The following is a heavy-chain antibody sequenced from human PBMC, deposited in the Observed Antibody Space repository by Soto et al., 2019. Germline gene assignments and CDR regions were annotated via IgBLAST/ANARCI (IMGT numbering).Heavy chain of an antibody. J-gene: IGHJ6*02. CDR2: ISSSSSTI. CDR1: GFTFSSYS. D-gene: IGHD2-2*01. Sequence: PGGSLRLSCAASGFTFSSYSMNWVRQAPGKGLEWVSYISSSSSTIYYADSVKGRFTISRDNAKNSLYLQMNSLRAEDTAVYYCARRETYCSSTSCYAVEDYYYGMDVWGQGTTVTVSS. V-gene: IGHV3-48*01. CDR3: ARRETYCSSTSCYAVEDYYYGMDV.